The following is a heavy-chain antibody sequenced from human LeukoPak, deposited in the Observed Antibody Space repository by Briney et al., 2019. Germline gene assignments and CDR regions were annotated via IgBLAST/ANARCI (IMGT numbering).Heavy chain of an antibody. Sequence: PGGSLRLSCAASGFTFSSYSMNWVRQAPGKGLEGVSYISSSSSTIYYADSVKGRFTISRDNAKNSPYLQMNSLRAEDTAVYYCARGRGIVVLDYWGQGTLVTVSS. D-gene: IGHD3-22*01. CDR2: ISSSSSTI. CDR1: GFTFSSYS. CDR3: ARGRGIVVLDY. V-gene: IGHV3-48*01. J-gene: IGHJ4*02.